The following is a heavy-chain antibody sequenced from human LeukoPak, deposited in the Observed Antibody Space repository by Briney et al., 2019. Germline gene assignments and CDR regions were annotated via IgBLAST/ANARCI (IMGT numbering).Heavy chain of an antibody. CDR3: ARRVGATTNWFDY. D-gene: IGHD1-26*01. J-gene: IGHJ4*02. Sequence: SATLSLTCTVSGGSISSSSYYWGWIRQPPGKGLEWIGSIYYSGSTYYNPSLKSRVTISVDTSKNQFSLKLSSVTAADTAVYYCARRVGATTNWFDYWGQGTLVTVSS. V-gene: IGHV4-39*01. CDR2: IYYSGST. CDR1: GGSISSSSYY.